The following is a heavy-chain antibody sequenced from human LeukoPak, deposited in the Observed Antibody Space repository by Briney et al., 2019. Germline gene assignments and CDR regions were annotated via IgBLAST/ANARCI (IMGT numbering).Heavy chain of an antibody. V-gene: IGHV1-69*04. D-gene: IGHD3-10*01. Sequence: ASVKVSCKASGGTFSSYAISWVRQAPGQGLEWMGRIIPILGIANYAQKFQGRVTITADKSTSTAYMELSSLRSEDTAVYYCARSITMVRGATDYWGQGTLVTVSS. J-gene: IGHJ4*02. CDR3: ARSITMVRGATDY. CDR2: IIPILGIA. CDR1: GGTFSSYA.